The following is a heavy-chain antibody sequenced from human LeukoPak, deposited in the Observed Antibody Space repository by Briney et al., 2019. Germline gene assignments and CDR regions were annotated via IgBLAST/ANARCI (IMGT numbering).Heavy chain of an antibody. Sequence: GESLKISCKGSGYSFSSYWIGWVRQMPGKGLEWMGIIYPGDSDTRYSPSFQGQVTISADKSISTAYLQWSSLKASDTATYYCARRDLGYCSSTSCSQPFDYWGQGTLVTVSS. J-gene: IGHJ4*02. CDR2: IYPGDSDT. CDR1: GYSFSSYW. D-gene: IGHD2-2*01. CDR3: ARRDLGYCSSTSCSQPFDY. V-gene: IGHV5-51*01.